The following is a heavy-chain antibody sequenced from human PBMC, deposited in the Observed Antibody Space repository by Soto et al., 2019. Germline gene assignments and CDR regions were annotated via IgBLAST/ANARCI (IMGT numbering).Heavy chain of an antibody. Sequence: QLQLQESGSGLVKPSQTLSLTCAVSGGSISSGGYSWSWIRQPPGKGLEWIGYIYHSGSTYYNPSRKSRVXXXVXRSKNQFSLKLSSVTAADTAVYYCARASTTVTTLDYWGQGTLVTVSS. V-gene: IGHV4-30-2*01. J-gene: IGHJ4*02. CDR1: GGSISSGGYS. CDR3: ARASTTVTTLDY. CDR2: IYHSGST. D-gene: IGHD4-17*01.